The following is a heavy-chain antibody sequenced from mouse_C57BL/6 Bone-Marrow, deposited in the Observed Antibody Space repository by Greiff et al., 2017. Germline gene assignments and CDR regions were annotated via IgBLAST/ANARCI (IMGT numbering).Heavy chain of an antibody. J-gene: IGHJ3*01. V-gene: IGHV1-53*01. CDR2: INPSNGGT. D-gene: IGHD1-1*01. CDR3: ARAHYYGSPSWFAY. CDR1: DYTFTSYW. Sequence: VQLQQPGTELVKPGASVKLSCKASDYTFTSYWMHWVKQRPGQGLEWIGNINPSNGGTNYNEKFKSKATLTVDKSSSTAYMQLSSLTSEDSAVYYCARAHYYGSPSWFAYWGQGTLVTVSA.